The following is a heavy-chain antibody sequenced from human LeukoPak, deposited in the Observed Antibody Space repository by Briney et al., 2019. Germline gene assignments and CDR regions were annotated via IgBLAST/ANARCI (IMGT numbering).Heavy chain of an antibody. J-gene: IGHJ3*02. V-gene: IGHV4-59*08. CDR2: VYYSGST. CDR3: ARRLAVAGTEAFDI. Sequence: SETLSLTCTVSGGSISDFYWNWIRQPPGKGLEWIGYVYYSGSTNYNPSLKSRVTISVDTSKNQFSLKLSSVTAPDTAVYYCARRLAVAGTEAFDIWGQGTMVTVSS. D-gene: IGHD6-19*01. CDR1: GGSISDFY.